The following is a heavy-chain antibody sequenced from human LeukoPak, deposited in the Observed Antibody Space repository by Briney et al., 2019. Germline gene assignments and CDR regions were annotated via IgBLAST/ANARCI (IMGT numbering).Heavy chain of an antibody. J-gene: IGHJ5*02. V-gene: IGHV2-5*01. CDR1: GFSLDSSGVG. CDR2: IHWNDDK. Sequence: SGPTVVNPTQTLTLTCTFSGFSLDSSGVGVGWIRQPPGKALEWLALIHWNDDKRYNPSLKSRLTITKDASKNQVVLTMTNMDPVDTATYFCAHEIPDFWSANWFDTWGQGTLVTVSS. CDR3: AHEIPDFWSANWFDT. D-gene: IGHD3-3*01.